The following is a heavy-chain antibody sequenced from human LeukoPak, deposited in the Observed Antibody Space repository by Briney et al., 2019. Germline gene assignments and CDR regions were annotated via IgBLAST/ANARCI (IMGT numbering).Heavy chain of an antibody. D-gene: IGHD2-15*01. CDR2: IIPILGIT. Sequence: ASVKVSCKASGGTFSSYTISWVRQAPGQGLEWMGRIIPILGITNYAQKFQGRVTITADKSTSTAYMELSSLRSEDTAVYYCAREDIVVVVAATRGHWFDPWGQGTLVTVSS. J-gene: IGHJ5*02. CDR1: GGTFSSYT. V-gene: IGHV1-69*04. CDR3: AREDIVVVVAATRGHWFDP.